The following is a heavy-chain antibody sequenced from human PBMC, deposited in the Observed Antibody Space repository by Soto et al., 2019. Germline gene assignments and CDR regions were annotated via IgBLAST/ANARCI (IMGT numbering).Heavy chain of an antibody. D-gene: IGHD5-18*01. CDR1: GFTFSSYA. CDR2: ISYDGSNK. V-gene: IGHV3-30-3*01. J-gene: IGHJ4*02. CDR3: ARVPAGGYSYGDN. Sequence: GGSLRLSCAASGFTFSSYAMHWVRQAPGKGLEWVAVISYDGSNKYYADSVKGRFTISRDNSKNTLYLQMNSLRAEDTAVYYCARVPAGGYSYGDNWGQGTLVTVSS.